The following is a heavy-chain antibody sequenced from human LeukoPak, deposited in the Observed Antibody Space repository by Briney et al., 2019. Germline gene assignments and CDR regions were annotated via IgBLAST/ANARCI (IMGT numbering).Heavy chain of an antibody. CDR1: GFTVSSNY. Sequence: GGSLRLSCAASGFTVSSNYMSWVRQAPGKGLEWVSVIYSGGSTYYADSVKGRFTISRDNAKNTLFLQMNSLRAEDTAVYYCATTGSGSYYDYWGQGTLVTVSS. CDR3: ATTGSGSYYDY. D-gene: IGHD1-26*01. V-gene: IGHV3-66*01. CDR2: IYSGGST. J-gene: IGHJ4*02.